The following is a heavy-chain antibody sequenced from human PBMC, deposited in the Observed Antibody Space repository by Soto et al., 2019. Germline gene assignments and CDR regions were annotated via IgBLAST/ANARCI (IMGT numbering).Heavy chain of an antibody. V-gene: IGHV4-61*01. D-gene: IGHD2-21*02. Sequence: QVQLQESGPGLVKPSETLSLTCTVSGGSVSSGSYYWSWIRQPPGKGLEWIGYIYYSGSTNYNPATNTPRTTSVDTSKYQFSLTLTSVTAADTAVYYSARALRAYCGGDCYSAYVDYGGQGTLVTVSA. CDR1: GGSVSSGSYY. CDR2: IYYSGST. CDR3: ARALRAYCGGDCYSAYVDY. J-gene: IGHJ4*02.